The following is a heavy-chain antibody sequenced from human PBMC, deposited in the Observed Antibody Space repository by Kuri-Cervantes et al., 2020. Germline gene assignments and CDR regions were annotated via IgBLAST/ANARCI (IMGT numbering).Heavy chain of an antibody. V-gene: IGHV1-2*02. CDR2: INPNSGGT. J-gene: IGHJ4*02. CDR3: ASAYRGGYSSGWFLGGY. CDR1: GYTFTGYY. Sequence: ASVKVSCKASGYTFTGYYMHWVRQAPGQGLEWMGWINPNSGGTNYAQKFQGRVTMTRDTSISTAYMELSRLRSDDTAVYYCASAYRGGYSSGWFLGGYWGQGTLVTVSS. D-gene: IGHD6-19*01.